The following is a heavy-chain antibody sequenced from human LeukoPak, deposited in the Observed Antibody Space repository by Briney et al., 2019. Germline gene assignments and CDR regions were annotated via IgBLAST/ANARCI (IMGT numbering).Heavy chain of an antibody. CDR3: AKLQAFFVSPLSNYVGGDY. V-gene: IGHV3-23*01. J-gene: IGHJ4*02. CDR2: ISGSGGST. D-gene: IGHD4-11*01. Sequence: GGSLRLSCAASGFTFSSYAMSWVRQAPGKGLEWVSAISGSGGSTYYADSVKGRFTISRDNSKNTLYLQMNSLRAEDTAVYYCAKLQAFFVSPLSNYVGGDYWGQGTLVTVSS. CDR1: GFTFSSYA.